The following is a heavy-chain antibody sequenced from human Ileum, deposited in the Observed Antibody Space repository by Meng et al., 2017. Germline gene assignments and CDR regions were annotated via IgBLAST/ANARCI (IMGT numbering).Heavy chain of an antibody. Sequence: QVQLQESGPVLVRPSKTLTLPRSCCGDSVISGSYNWNCLRQSAGKGLEWIGYINYSGTAYYNASLGSRVSMSIDTSKNQFSLKLTSVTAADTAVYYCTRDQTSNGWGSFDSWGQGTLVTVSS. V-gene: IGHV4-61*01. CDR2: INYSGTA. CDR1: GDSVISGSYN. CDR3: TRDQTSNGWGSFDS. J-gene: IGHJ4*02. D-gene: IGHD7-27*01.